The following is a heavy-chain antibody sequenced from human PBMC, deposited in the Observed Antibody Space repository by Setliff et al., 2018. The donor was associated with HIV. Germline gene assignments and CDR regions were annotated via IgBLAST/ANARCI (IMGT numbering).Heavy chain of an antibody. CDR3: ARGGYSGYILDAFDI. Sequence: ASVKVSCKVFEYTLSDLSIHWVRQAPGKGLEWMGGFDPEDGETIYAQKYQGRVTMTEDTSTDTAYMELSSLRSGDTAVYFCARGGYSGYILDAFDIWGQGTLVTVSS. D-gene: IGHD5-12*01. J-gene: IGHJ3*02. CDR2: FDPEDGET. V-gene: IGHV1-24*01. CDR1: EYTLSDLS.